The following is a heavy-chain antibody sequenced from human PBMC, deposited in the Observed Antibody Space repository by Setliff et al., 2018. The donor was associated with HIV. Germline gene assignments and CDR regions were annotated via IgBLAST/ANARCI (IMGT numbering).Heavy chain of an antibody. CDR1: GGSISSHF. CDR2: VSYSGST. D-gene: IGHD3-22*01. Sequence: SETLSLTCTVSGGSISSHFWSWIRQPPGKGLEWIGTVSYSGSTNYNPSLKSRVTVSVDTSKNQFSLKLSSVTAADTAVYYCARGPKWLLLGADQYNYFDPWGQGTLVTVSS. CDR3: ARGPKWLLLGADQYNYFDP. J-gene: IGHJ5*02. V-gene: IGHV4-59*08.